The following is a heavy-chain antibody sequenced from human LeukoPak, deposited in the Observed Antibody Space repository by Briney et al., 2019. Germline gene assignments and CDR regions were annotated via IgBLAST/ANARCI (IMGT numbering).Heavy chain of an antibody. CDR1: GFTFSSYS. CDR2: ISSSSSYI. J-gene: IGHJ6*02. CDR3: ARDIGMEHIVVVSGMDV. V-gene: IGHV3-21*01. D-gene: IGHD2-21*01. Sequence: PGGSLRLSCAASGFTFSSYSMNWVRQAPGKGLEWVSSISSSSSYIYYADSVKGRFTISRDNAKNSLYLQMNSLRAEDTAVYYCARDIGMEHIVVVSGMDVWGQGTTVTVSS.